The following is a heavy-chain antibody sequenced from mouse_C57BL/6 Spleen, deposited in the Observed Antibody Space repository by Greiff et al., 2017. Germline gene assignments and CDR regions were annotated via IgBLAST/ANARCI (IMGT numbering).Heavy chain of an antibody. Sequence: EVQLQASGPGLVKPSQSLSLTCSVTGYSITSGYYWNWIRQFPGNKLEWMGYISYDGSNNYNPTLKNRISITRDTSKNQFFLKLNSVTTEDTATYYCASYYDYYYAMDYWGQGTSVTVSS. CDR2: ISYDGSN. V-gene: IGHV3-6*01. D-gene: IGHD2-4*01. CDR3: ASYYDYYYAMDY. J-gene: IGHJ4*01. CDR1: GYSITSGYY.